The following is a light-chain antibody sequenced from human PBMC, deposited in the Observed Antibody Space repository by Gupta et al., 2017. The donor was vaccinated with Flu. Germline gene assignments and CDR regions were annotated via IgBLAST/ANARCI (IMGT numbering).Light chain of an antibody. CDR2: EVS. Sequence: QSALPQPASASGSPGQSLTVPCTGTSSDVGGYNYVSWYQQHPGKAPKLMIYEVSNRPSGVSNRFSGSKSGNTASLTISGLQAEDEADYYCSSYTSSSTLDVFGTGTKVTVL. CDR1: SSDVGGYNY. CDR3: SSYTSSSTLDV. J-gene: IGLJ1*01. V-gene: IGLV2-14*01.